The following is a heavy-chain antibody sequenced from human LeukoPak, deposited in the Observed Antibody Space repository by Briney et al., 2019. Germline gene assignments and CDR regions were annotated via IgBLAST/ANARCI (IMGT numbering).Heavy chain of an antibody. J-gene: IGHJ6*02. CDR2: ISSSSSDT. CDR1: EFSFSDYY. CDR3: ARGHHGMEV. V-gene: IGHV3-11*03. Sequence: PGGSLRLSCAPSEFSFSDYYMSWIRQSPEEGLERVSYISSSSSDTDYTDSVKGRFTISRDNAKNSLVLQMNSLRAEQTAVYYCARGHHGMEVWGRGTMVTVSS.